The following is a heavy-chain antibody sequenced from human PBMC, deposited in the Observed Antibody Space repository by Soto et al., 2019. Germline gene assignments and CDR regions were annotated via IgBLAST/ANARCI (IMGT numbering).Heavy chain of an antibody. D-gene: IGHD1-26*01. V-gene: IGHV4-4*02. CDR2: IHHTGDN. CDR1: GGSMKNNDW. CDR3: ARGSALGTFGLDV. Sequence: SETLSLTCAVSGGSMKNNDWRSWVRQSPGQGLEWIGEIHHTGDNKYNPSTRSRVTMSVDTSKKHVSLQLNSVTGADTAVYYCARGSALGTFGLDVWGQGTTVTVSS. J-gene: IGHJ6*02.